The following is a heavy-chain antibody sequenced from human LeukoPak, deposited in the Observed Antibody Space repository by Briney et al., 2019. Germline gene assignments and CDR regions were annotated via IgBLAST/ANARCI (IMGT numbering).Heavy chain of an antibody. CDR1: GGSTSSSNW. D-gene: IGHD6-13*01. CDR2: IYHSGST. Sequence: SETLSLTCAVSGGSTSSSNWWSWVRQPPGKGLEWIGEIYHSGSTNYNPSLKSRVTISVDKSKDQFSLKLSSVTAADTAVYYCGSRAAAGTDYFDYWGQGTLVTVSS. V-gene: IGHV4-4*02. CDR3: GSRAAAGTDYFDY. J-gene: IGHJ4*02.